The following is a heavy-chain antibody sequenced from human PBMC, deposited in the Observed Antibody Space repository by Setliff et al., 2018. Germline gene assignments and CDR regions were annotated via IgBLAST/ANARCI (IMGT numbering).Heavy chain of an antibody. D-gene: IGHD2-15*01. V-gene: IGHV4-4*08. J-gene: IGHJ4*02. CDR2: IYSRGST. CDR1: GDSIINYY. CDR3: LRIRLVPHGHS. Sequence: SETLSLTCTVSGDSIINYYWSWIRQPPGKGLEWIGDIYSRGSTNYNPSLRSRVSISVDTSKNHFSLRLSSVAATDTAVYYCLRIRLVPHGHSWGQGTLVTVSS.